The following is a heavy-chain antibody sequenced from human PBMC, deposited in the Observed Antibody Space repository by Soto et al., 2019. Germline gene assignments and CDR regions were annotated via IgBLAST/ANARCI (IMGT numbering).Heavy chain of an antibody. CDR1: GYTFSSYP. J-gene: IGHJ6*01. V-gene: IGHV1-69*13. Sequence: ASVKVSCKASGYTFSSYPISCVRQAPGQGLEWMGGIIPILDTANYAQKIQGRVTITADESTSTAYMELSSLRSEDTAVYYCARGGYRGYDFLLDVWGQGTTVTVSS. CDR3: ARGGYRGYDFLLDV. CDR2: IIPILDTA. D-gene: IGHD5-12*01.